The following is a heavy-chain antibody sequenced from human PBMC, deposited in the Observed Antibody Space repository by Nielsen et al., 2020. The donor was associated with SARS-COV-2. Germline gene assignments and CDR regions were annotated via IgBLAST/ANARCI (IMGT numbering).Heavy chain of an antibody. Sequence: GSLRLSCAVYGGSFSGYYWSWIRQPPGQGLEWIGEINHSGSTNYNPSLKSRVTISIDTSKNQFSLKLNSVTAADTALYYCARDKCGGGSCYSTARYFDLWGRGTLVTVSS. D-gene: IGHD2-15*01. CDR2: INHSGST. J-gene: IGHJ2*01. CDR3: ARDKCGGGSCYSTARYFDL. V-gene: IGHV4-34*01. CDR1: GGSFSGYY.